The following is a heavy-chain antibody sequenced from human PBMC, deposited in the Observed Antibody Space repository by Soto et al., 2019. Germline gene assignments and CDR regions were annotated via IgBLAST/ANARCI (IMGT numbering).Heavy chain of an antibody. V-gene: IGHV4-59*08. CDR2: IYYSGST. CDR1: GGSISSYY. J-gene: IGHJ6*03. CDR3: ARLNYYYYYMDV. Sequence: QVQLQESGPGLVKPSETLSLTCTVSGGSISSYYWSWIRQPPGKGLEWIGYIYYSGSTNYNPSLKSRVTISVDTSKNQYSLKLSSVTAADTAVYYCARLNYYYYYMDVWGKVTTVTVSS.